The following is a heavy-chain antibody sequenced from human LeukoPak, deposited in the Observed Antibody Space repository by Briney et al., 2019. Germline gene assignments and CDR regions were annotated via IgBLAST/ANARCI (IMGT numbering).Heavy chain of an antibody. CDR3: TPRLPHYGDFGLGMDV. J-gene: IGHJ6*04. CDR1: GFTFSNAW. CDR2: IKSKTDGGTT. Sequence: PGGSLRLSCAASGFTFSNAWMSWVRQAPGKGLEWVGRIKSKTDGGTTDYAAPVKGRFTISRDDSKNTLYLQMNSLKTEDTVVYYCTPRLPHYGDFGLGMDVWGKGTTVTVSS. D-gene: IGHD4-17*01. V-gene: IGHV3-15*01.